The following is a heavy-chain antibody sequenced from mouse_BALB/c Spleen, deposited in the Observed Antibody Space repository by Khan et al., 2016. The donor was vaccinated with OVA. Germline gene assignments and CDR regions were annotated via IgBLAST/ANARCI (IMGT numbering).Heavy chain of an antibody. V-gene: IGHV2-2*02. CDR2: IWSAGST. D-gene: IGHD2-4*01. Sequence: QVQLKESGPGLVQPSQSLSITCTVSGFSLANYSVHWVRQSPGKGLEWLGVIWSAGSTDYNAAFISRLTISKDNSRSQVFFKVNSLKPNDTAIYYWARRGYDYGRGALFAYWGQGTLVTVSA. J-gene: IGHJ3*01. CDR3: ARRGYDYGRGALFAY. CDR1: GFSLANYS.